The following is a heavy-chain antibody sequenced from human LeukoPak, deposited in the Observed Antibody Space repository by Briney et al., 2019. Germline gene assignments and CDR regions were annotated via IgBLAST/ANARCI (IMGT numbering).Heavy chain of an antibody. V-gene: IGHV3-66*01. D-gene: IGHD3-22*01. J-gene: IGHJ4*02. CDR1: GFTVSSNY. Sequence: GGSLRLSCAASGFTVSSNYMSWVRQAPGKGLEWVSVIYSGGSTYYADSVKGSFTISRDNSKNTLYLQMNSLRAEDTAVYYCARGPRYYYDSSGYLDYWGQGTLVTVSS. CDR3: ARGPRYYYDSSGYLDY. CDR2: IYSGGST.